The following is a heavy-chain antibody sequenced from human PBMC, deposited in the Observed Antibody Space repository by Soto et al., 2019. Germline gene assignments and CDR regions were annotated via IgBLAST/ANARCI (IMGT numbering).Heavy chain of an antibody. CDR1: GFTFSSYG. CDR2: IWYDGSNK. J-gene: IGHJ4*02. Sequence: PWGSLRLSCAASGFTFSSYGMHWVRQAPGKGLEWVAVIWYDGSNKYYADSVKGRFTVSRDNSKNTLYLQMNSLRAEDTAVYYCARGRPFMVRGATLDYWGQGTLVTVSS. D-gene: IGHD3-10*01. V-gene: IGHV3-33*01. CDR3: ARGRPFMVRGATLDY.